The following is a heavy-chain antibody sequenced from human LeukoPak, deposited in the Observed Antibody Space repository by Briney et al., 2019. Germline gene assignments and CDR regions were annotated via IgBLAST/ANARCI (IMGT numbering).Heavy chain of an antibody. CDR2: VHLDGRT. CDR3: ARVRGIPAAGTLYYYGMDV. J-gene: IGHJ6*02. Sequence: PSGTLSLTCDVSGGSVTTTNWWTWVRQPPGKGLEWIEEVHLDGRTNYNPSLRSRLTMSVDLSENDVSLKLNSVTAADTAVYYCARVRGIPAAGTLYYYGMDVWGQGTTVTVSS. V-gene: IGHV4-4*02. CDR1: GGSVTTTNW. D-gene: IGHD6-13*01.